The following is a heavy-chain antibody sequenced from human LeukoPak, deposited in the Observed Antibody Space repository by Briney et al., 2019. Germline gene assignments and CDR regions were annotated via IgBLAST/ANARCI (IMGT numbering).Heavy chain of an antibody. V-gene: IGHV4-34*01. D-gene: IGHD3-22*01. J-gene: IGHJ3*02. Sequence: SETLSLTCAVYGGSFSGYYWSWIRQPPGKGLEWIGEINHSGSTNYNPSLKSRVTISVDTSKNQFSLKLSSVTAADTAVYYCARDSQYYYDSSGYHPIDAFDIWGQGTMVTVSS. CDR2: INHSGST. CDR3: ARDSQYYYDSSGYHPIDAFDI. CDR1: GGSFSGYY.